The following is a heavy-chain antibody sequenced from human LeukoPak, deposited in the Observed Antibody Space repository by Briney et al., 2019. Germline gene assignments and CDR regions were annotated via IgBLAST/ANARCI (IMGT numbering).Heavy chain of an antibody. D-gene: IGHD6-13*01. CDR3: ARDPPGSSWSGYYFDS. Sequence: SETLSLTCTVSGGSINRYFWNWIRQPAGGELEWIGRMDATGSTNYNPSLKSRVTMSVDTSKNQFYLKLNSVTAADTALYYCARDPPGSSWSGYYFDSWGRGTLVTVSS. CDR2: MDATGST. V-gene: IGHV4-4*07. J-gene: IGHJ4*02. CDR1: GGSINRYF.